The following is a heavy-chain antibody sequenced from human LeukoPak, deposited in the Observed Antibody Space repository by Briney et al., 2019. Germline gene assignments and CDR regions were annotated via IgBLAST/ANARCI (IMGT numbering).Heavy chain of an antibody. CDR3: ARFPTDYYDSSGYSFDY. V-gene: IGHV5-51*01. Sequence: GESLKISCKGSGYSFTSYWIGWVRQMPGKGLEWMGIIYPGDSDTRCSPSFQGQVTISADKSISTAYLQWSSLKASDTAMYYCARFPTDYYDSSGYSFDYWGQGTLVTVSS. CDR2: IYPGDSDT. D-gene: IGHD3-22*01. CDR1: GYSFTSYW. J-gene: IGHJ4*02.